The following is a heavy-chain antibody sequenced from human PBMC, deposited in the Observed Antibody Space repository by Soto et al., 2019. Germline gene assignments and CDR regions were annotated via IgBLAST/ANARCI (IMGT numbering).Heavy chain of an antibody. CDR2: INTGNGNT. J-gene: IGHJ5*02. V-gene: IGHV1-3*04. CDR1: GYTFTGYA. CDR3: ARAMDTAMASKDNWFDP. D-gene: IGHD5-18*01. Sequence: ASVKVSCKASGYTFTGYAMHWVRQAPGQRLEWMGWINTGNGNTKYSQKFQGRVTITRDTSASTAYMELNSLRAEDTAVYYCARAMDTAMASKDNWFDPWGQGTLVTVSS.